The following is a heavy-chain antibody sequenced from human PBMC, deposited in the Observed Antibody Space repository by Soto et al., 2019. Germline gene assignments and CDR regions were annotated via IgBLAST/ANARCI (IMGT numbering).Heavy chain of an antibody. V-gene: IGHV1-69*05. CDR1: GGTFTSYA. D-gene: IGHD4-17*01. CDR2: IIPIFGTA. CDR3: ARASGDYGDYRSIDY. J-gene: IGHJ4*02. Sequence: SVKVSCKASGGTFTSYAISWVRQAPGQGLEWMGGIIPIFGTANYAQKLQGRVTITTDESTSTAYMELSSLRSEDTAVYYCARASGDYGDYRSIDYWGQGTLVTVSS.